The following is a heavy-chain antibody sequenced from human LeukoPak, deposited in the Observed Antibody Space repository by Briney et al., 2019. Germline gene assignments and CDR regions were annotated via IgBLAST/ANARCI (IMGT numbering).Heavy chain of an antibody. CDR3: ARDVGYCSSTSCYGGVDY. V-gene: IGHV3-30-3*01. J-gene: IGHJ4*02. Sequence: GGSLRLSCAASGFTFSSYAMHWVRQAPGKGLEWVAVISYDGSNKYYADSVKGRFTISRDNSENTLYLQMNSLRAEDTAVYYCARDVGYCSSTSCYGGVDYWGQGTLVTVSS. CDR2: ISYDGSNK. D-gene: IGHD2-2*01. CDR1: GFTFSSYA.